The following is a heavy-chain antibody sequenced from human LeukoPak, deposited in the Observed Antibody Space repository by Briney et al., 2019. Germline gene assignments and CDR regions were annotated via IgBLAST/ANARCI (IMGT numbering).Heavy chain of an antibody. D-gene: IGHD1-26*01. J-gene: IGHJ4*02. CDR1: GYNFTGYY. V-gene: IGHV1-2*02. CDR3: ARDPPRVGAPDY. Sequence: ASVKASCKASGYNFTGYYIHWVRQAPGQGLEWMGWINPTSGGTKYAQKFQGRVTMTWDTSISTAYMDLSRLRSDDTAVYFCARDPPRVGAPDYWGQGTLLTVSS. CDR2: INPTSGGT.